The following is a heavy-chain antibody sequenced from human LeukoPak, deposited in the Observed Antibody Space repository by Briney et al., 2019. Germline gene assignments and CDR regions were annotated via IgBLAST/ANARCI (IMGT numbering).Heavy chain of an antibody. Sequence: GGSLRLSCAASGFTFSNYAMSWVRQAPGKGLEWVSAITGGGSGIYYADSMKSRFTISRDNSKNTLYLQINSLRAEDTAVYYCAKVGRTREFYWGQGTLVTVSS. D-gene: IGHD3-10*01. CDR1: GFTFSNYA. CDR2: ITGGGSGI. J-gene: IGHJ4*02. V-gene: IGHV3-23*01. CDR3: AKVGRTREFY.